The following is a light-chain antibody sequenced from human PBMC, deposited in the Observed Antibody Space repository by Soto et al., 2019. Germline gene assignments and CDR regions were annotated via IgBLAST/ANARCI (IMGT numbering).Light chain of an antibody. Sequence: QAVVTQEPSLTVSPGGTVTITCSSSTGDVTSGHYPYWFQQKPGQAPRTLIYDTSNKPSCTPARFSGSLPGGQAALTLSGAQPEDEAEYYCLLSYSGARMVFGGGTKLTVL. V-gene: IGLV7-46*01. CDR2: DTS. CDR1: TGDVTSGHY. CDR3: LLSYSGARMV. J-gene: IGLJ3*02.